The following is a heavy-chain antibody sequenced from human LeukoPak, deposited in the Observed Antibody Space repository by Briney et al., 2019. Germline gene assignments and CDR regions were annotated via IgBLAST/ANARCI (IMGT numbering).Heavy chain of an antibody. CDR2: IMPLFGTA. J-gene: IGHJ5*02. Sequence: SVKVSCKTSGGTFNNSSIRWVRQAPGQGLEWLGGIMPLFGTAGYAQKFQGRVTITKDESTRTVYLELTSLTSDDTAVYYCARDVHGDYGSGWFDPWGQGTLVSVSS. CDR1: GGTFNNSS. CDR3: ARDVHGDYGSGWFDP. D-gene: IGHD4-17*01. V-gene: IGHV1-69*05.